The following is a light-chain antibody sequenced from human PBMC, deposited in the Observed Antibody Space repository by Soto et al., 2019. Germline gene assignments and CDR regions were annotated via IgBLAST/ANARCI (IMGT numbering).Light chain of an antibody. CDR3: QQLNSHPPT. J-gene: IGKJ2*01. V-gene: IGKV1-9*01. CDR2: AAS. Sequence: DIQLTQSPSFLSASIGDRVTITCRASQGISSFLAWYRQKPGEAPKLLISAASTLQSGVPSRFSGSESGTEFTLTISSLQPEDFATYFCQQLNSHPPTFGQGTKLEIK. CDR1: QGISSF.